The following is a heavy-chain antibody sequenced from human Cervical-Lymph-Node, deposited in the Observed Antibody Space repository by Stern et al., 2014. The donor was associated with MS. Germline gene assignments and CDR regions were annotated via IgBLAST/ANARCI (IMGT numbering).Heavy chain of an antibody. V-gene: IGHV5-51*03. CDR2: IYPGDSDT. D-gene: IGHD3-16*01. CDR3: ARRGLGYDGADY. Sequence: EVQLVQSGAEVRKPGESLKISCKVSGYSFANFWIGWVRQVPGKGLEWMGIIYPGDSDTRYSPSFQGQVTLSADESISTAYLQWSSLKASDTGIYYCARRGLGYDGADYWGQGALVTVSS. CDR1: GYSFANFW. J-gene: IGHJ4*02.